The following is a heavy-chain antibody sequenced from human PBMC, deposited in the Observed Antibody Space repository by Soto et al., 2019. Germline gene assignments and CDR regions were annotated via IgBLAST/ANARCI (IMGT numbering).Heavy chain of an antibody. CDR1: GYTFTGYY. CDR3: ARDFDSSGYYYYGMDV. D-gene: IGHD6-19*01. Sequence: QVQLVQSGAEVKKPGASVKVSCKASGYTFTGYYMHWVRQAPGQGLEWMGWINPNSGGTNYAQKVQGWVTMTRDTSISTAYMELSRLRSDDTAVYYCARDFDSSGYYYYGMDVWGQGTTVTVSS. CDR2: INPNSGGT. J-gene: IGHJ6*02. V-gene: IGHV1-2*04.